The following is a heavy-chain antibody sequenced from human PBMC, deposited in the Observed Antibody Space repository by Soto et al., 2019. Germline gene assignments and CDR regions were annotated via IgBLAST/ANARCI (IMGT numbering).Heavy chain of an antibody. D-gene: IGHD5-12*01. J-gene: IGHJ4*02. CDR3: ARAISGYVT. V-gene: IGHV1-3*01. Sequence: VQLVQSGAEVKKPGASVRISCTASGISYTTYAIHWVRQAPGQGLEWMGWINAGNGDTRYSQRFQGRVTLTRDTSATTTYMDPSSLRSEDTSIYYCARAISGYVTWGQGTLVTVSS. CDR2: INAGNGDT. CDR1: GISYTTYA.